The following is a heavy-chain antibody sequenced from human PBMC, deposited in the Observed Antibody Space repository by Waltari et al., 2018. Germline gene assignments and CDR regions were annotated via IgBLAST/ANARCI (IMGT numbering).Heavy chain of an antibody. J-gene: IGHJ4*02. D-gene: IGHD3-10*01. Sequence: QLQLVESGGGVVQPGRSLRLPFSGSGLTFNPYPVHWVRQAPGKGLEWVAAISYDGSHQYYTESVRGRFTISRDTSENTLFLQMNSLRAEDTAVYFCARGGVRPWLQYFDYWGQGTLVTVST. CDR1: GLTFNPYP. CDR2: ISYDGSHQ. V-gene: IGHV3-30*04. CDR3: ARGGVRPWLQYFDY.